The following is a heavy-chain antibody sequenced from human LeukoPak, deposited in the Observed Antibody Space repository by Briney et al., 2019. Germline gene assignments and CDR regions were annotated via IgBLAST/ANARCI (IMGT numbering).Heavy chain of an antibody. CDR2: INPNSGGT. Sequence: ASVKVSCKASGYTFTGYYKHWVRQAPGQGLEWMGWINPNSGGTNYAQKFQGRVTMTRDTSISTAYMELSRLRSDDTAVYYCARDFRVVPAAISYWFDPWGQGTLVTVSS. D-gene: IGHD2-2*02. CDR3: ARDFRVVPAAISYWFDP. CDR1: GYTFTGYY. V-gene: IGHV1-2*02. J-gene: IGHJ5*02.